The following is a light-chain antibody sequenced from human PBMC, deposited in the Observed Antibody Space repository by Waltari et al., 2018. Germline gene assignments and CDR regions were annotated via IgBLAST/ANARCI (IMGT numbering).Light chain of an antibody. Sequence: QSALTQPASVSGSPGQSITISCTGTSSDIGHHNRVSWYQLHPGQAPKLIIFDGSKRPSGVSNRFSASKSDNTASLTISGLQADDEADYFCCSYANTNTFVLFAGGTKVTVL. V-gene: IGLV2-23*01. CDR2: DGS. CDR3: CSYANTNTFVL. J-gene: IGLJ2*01. CDR1: SSDIGHHNR.